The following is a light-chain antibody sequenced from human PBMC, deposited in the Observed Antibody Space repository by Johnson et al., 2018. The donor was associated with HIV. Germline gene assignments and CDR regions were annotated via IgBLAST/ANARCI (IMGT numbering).Light chain of an antibody. Sequence: SVLTQPPSVSAAHGQEVTISCSGSSSNIGHNSVSWYQQLPGTAPTLLIYDNDKRPSGIPDRFSGSKSGTSATLGITGLQTGDEADYYCETWDSSLSGYYVFGTGTKLTVL. CDR2: DND. J-gene: IGLJ1*01. V-gene: IGLV1-51*01. CDR3: ETWDSSLSGYYV. CDR1: SSNIGHNS.